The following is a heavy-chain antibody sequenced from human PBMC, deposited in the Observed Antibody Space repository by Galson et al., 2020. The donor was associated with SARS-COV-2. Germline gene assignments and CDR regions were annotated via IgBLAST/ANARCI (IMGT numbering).Heavy chain of an antibody. CDR3: ARGYYGSWTYYSFDY. J-gene: IGHJ4*02. CDR2: INYSGST. V-gene: IGHV4-59*01. CDR1: RGSISAYY. D-gene: IGHD3-10*01. Sequence: SETLSLTCAVSRGSISAYYWSWIRQPPGKGLEWIAYINYSGSTNYNPSLKSRVTISLDTSKNQFSLGLTSVTTADTAVYYCARGYYGSWTYYSFDYWGLGTLVTVSS.